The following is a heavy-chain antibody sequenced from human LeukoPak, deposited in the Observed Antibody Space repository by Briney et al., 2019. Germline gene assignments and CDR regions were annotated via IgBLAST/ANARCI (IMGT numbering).Heavy chain of an antibody. Sequence: ASVKVSCKASGYTFTSYGISWVRQAPGQGLEWMGWISAYNGNTNYAQKLQGRVTITTDTSTSTAYMELRSLRSDDTAVYYCASPHEYSSSTQFDYWGQGTLVTVSS. V-gene: IGHV1-18*01. CDR2: ISAYNGNT. CDR1: GYTFTSYG. J-gene: IGHJ4*02. CDR3: ASPHEYSSSTQFDY. D-gene: IGHD6-6*01.